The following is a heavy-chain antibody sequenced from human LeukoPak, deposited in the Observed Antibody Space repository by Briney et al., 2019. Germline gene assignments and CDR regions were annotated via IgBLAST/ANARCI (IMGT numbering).Heavy chain of an antibody. D-gene: IGHD3-22*01. J-gene: IGHJ4*02. CDR3: AKVSDYYDSSGYFDY. CDR2: ISWNSGSI. V-gene: IGHV3-9*01. Sequence: GGALRLSCAASGVTFDDNDMHWGRQAPGEGVEGGSGISWNSGSITYADSVKGGFTISRDNAKNCMYMQMNSLRDEATALYYCAKVSDYYDSSGYFDYWGQGTLVTVSS. CDR1: GVTFDDND.